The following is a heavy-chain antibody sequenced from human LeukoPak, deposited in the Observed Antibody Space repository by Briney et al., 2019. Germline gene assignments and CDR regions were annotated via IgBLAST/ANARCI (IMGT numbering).Heavy chain of an antibody. V-gene: IGHV1-46*01. CDR3: VWDSSGYYLYYFDY. D-gene: IGHD3-22*01. J-gene: IGHJ4*02. Sequence: GASVKVSCKASGYTFTSYYMHWVRQAPGQGLEWMGIINPSGGSTSYAQKFQGRVTMTRDTSTSTVYMELSSLRAEDTALYYCVWDSSGYYLYYFDYWGQGTLVTVSS. CDR2: INPSGGST. CDR1: GYTFTSYY.